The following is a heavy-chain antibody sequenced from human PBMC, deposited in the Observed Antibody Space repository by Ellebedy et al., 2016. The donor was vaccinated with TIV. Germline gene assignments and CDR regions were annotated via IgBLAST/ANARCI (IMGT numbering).Heavy chain of an antibody. Sequence: GGSLRLSCSVSGFTFSSYGMHWVRQAPGKGPEYVSGISGNGGSTNYAESVKGRFTISRHNSKNTLYLQMSSLRAEDTAVYYGVKESDILVVPVATTGFDYWGQGTLVTVSS. V-gene: IGHV3-64D*09. CDR2: ISGNGGST. CDR3: VKESDILVVPVATTGFDY. CDR1: GFTFSSYG. J-gene: IGHJ4*02. D-gene: IGHD2-2*01.